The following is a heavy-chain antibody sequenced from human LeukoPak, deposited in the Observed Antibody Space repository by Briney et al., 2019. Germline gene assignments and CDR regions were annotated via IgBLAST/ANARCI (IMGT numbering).Heavy chain of an antibody. V-gene: IGHV3-30*18. J-gene: IGHJ4*02. D-gene: IGHD3-10*02. CDR3: AKSRVRGVYYFDY. CDR2: ISYDGSNE. Sequence: TGRSLRLSCAASGFTFSSYGMHWVRQAPGKGLEWVAIISYDGSNEDYADSVKGRFTISRDNSKNTLYLQMNSLRAEDSAVYYCAKSRVRGVYYFDYWGQGTLVTVSS. CDR1: GFTFSSYG.